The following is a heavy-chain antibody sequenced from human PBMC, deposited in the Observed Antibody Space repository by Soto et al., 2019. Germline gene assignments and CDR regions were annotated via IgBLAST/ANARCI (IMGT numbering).Heavy chain of an antibody. Sequence: ASVKVSCKASGYTFTSYYMHWVRQAPGQGLEWMGIINPSGGSTSYAQKFQGRVTMTRDTSTSTVYVELSSLRSEDTAVYYCARGGLGDYFHSVNYYYGMDVWGQGTTVTVSS. J-gene: IGHJ6*02. CDR3: ARGGLGDYFHSVNYYYGMDV. D-gene: IGHD4-17*01. CDR1: GYTFTSYY. CDR2: INPSGGST. V-gene: IGHV1-46*01.